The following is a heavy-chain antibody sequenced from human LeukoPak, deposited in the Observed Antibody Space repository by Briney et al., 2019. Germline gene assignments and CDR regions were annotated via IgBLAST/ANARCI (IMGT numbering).Heavy chain of an antibody. CDR2: ISYDGSNK. CDR1: GFTFSNYA. Sequence: GGSLRLSCAASGFTFSNYAMTWVRQAPGKGLEWVAVISYDGSNKYYADSVKGRFTISRDNSKNTLYLQMNSLRAEDTAVYYCANAPYNWNDPPFDYWGQGTLVTVSS. CDR3: ANAPYNWNDPPFDY. J-gene: IGHJ4*02. D-gene: IGHD1-20*01. V-gene: IGHV3-30*18.